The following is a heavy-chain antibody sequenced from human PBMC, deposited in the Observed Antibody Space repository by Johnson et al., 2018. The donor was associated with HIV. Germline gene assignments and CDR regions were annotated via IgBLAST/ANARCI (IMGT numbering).Heavy chain of an antibody. CDR2: IYSGGST. D-gene: IGHD3-3*01. V-gene: IGHV3-66*02. Sequence: VQLVESGGGLVQPGGSLRLSCAASGFTVSSNYMSWVRQAPGKGLEWVSVIYSGGSTYYADSVKGRFTISRDNSKNTLYLQMNSLRAEDTAVYYCARDGGEWLLSTAFDIWGQGTMVTVSS. J-gene: IGHJ3*02. CDR3: ARDGGEWLLSTAFDI. CDR1: GFTVSSNY.